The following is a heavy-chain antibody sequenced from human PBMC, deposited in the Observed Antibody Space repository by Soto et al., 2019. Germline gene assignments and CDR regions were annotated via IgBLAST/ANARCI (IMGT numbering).Heavy chain of an antibody. D-gene: IGHD3-3*01. CDR3: ASVNYDFIAYYGMDV. CDR2: ISFNGDNT. Sequence: GGSLRLSCVASGFIFTDYAMSWVRQGPGKRLEWVAGISFNGDNTNYTDSVKGRFTISRDNANNSLYLQMNSLRDEDTAVYYCASVNYDFIAYYGMDVWGQGTTVTVSS. V-gene: IGHV3-23*01. CDR1: GFIFTDYA. J-gene: IGHJ6*02.